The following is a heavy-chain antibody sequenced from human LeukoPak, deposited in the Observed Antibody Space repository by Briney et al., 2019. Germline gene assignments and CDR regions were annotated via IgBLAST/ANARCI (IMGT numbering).Heavy chain of an antibody. Sequence: ASVEVSCKASGYTFTGYYMHWVRQAPGQGLEWMGWINPNSGGTNYAQKFQGRVTLTTDTSTSTAYMELRSLRSDDTAVYYCARGPHERSGYPDDWGQGTLVTVSS. J-gene: IGHJ4*02. CDR3: ARGPHERSGYPDD. D-gene: IGHD3-22*01. CDR2: INPNSGGT. CDR1: GYTFTGYY. V-gene: IGHV1-2*02.